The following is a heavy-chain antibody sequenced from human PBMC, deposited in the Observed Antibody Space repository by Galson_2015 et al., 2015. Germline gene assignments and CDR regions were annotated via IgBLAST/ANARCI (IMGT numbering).Heavy chain of an antibody. CDR3: ARDLNSSGRSLDAFDI. Sequence: SVKVSCKASGYTFTSYYMHWVRQAPGQGLEWMGIINPSGGSTSYAQKFQGRVTMTRDTSTSTVYMELSSLRSEDTAVYYCARDLNSSGRSLDAFDIWGQGTMVTVSS. CDR1: GYTFTSYY. J-gene: IGHJ3*02. CDR2: INPSGGST. V-gene: IGHV1-46*01. D-gene: IGHD6-19*01.